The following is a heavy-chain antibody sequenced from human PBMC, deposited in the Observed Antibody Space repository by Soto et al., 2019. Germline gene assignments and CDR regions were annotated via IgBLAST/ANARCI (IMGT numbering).Heavy chain of an antibody. Sequence: EVQLLESGGGLVQPGGSLRLSCAASGFTFSSYAMSWVRQAPGKGLEWVSAISGSGGSTYYADSVKGRFTISRDNSKNPLYLQMNSLRAEDTAVYYCASSLLGFFNAFDIWGQGTMVTVSS. CDR2: ISGSGGST. V-gene: IGHV3-23*01. CDR1: GFTFSSYA. J-gene: IGHJ3*02. D-gene: IGHD3-3*01. CDR3: ASSLLGFFNAFDI.